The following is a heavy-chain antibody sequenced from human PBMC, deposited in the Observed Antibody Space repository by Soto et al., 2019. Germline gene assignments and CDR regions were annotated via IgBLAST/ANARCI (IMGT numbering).Heavy chain of an antibody. CDR1: GFTVSSNY. V-gene: IGHV3-66*04. CDR2: VYSGGST. CDR3: AGHSHKDY. Sequence: EVQLVESGGGLVQPGGSLRLSCAASGFTVSSNYVSWVRQAPGKGLEWVSVVYSGGSTYYADSVKGRFTSSRDNSKNTLYLKKNSLRAKDTAVYYCAGHSHKDYWGQGTLVTVSS. J-gene: IGHJ4*02.